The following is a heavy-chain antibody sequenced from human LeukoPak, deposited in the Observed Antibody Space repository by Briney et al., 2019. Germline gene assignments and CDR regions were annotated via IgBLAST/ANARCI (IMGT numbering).Heavy chain of an antibody. J-gene: IGHJ4*02. CDR2: ISGSGGST. CDR3: AKLGWLQLRNYDY. Sequence: PGGSLRLSCAASGFTFSSYAMSWLRQAPGKGLEWVSAISGSGGSTYYADSVKGRFTISRDSSKNTLYLQMNSLRAEDTAVYYCAKLGWLQLRNYDYWGQGTLVTVSS. D-gene: IGHD5-24*01. V-gene: IGHV3-23*01. CDR1: GFTFSSYA.